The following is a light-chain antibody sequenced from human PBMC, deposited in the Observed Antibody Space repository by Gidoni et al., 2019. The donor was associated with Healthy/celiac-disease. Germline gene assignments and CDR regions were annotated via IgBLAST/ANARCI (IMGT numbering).Light chain of an antibody. CDR2: WAS. V-gene: IGKV4-1*01. CDR3: QKYYSTPS. J-gene: IGKJ3*01. Sequence: DIVMTQSPDSLSVSLGERATIYCKSSQSVLYSFNNKNYLAWYQQKPGQPPKLLIYWASTRESGVPDRFGGSGSGTDFTLTISSLQAEDVAVYYCQKYYSTPSFXPXTKVDIK. CDR1: QSVLYSFNNKNY.